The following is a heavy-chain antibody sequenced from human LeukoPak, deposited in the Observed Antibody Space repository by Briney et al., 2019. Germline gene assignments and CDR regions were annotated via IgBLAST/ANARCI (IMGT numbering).Heavy chain of an antibody. D-gene: IGHD3-22*01. CDR1: GGTSNSHA. CDR3: ATTNDGGGYQWGDFFDY. CDR2: IISNLGTT. V-gene: IGHV1-69*04. J-gene: IGHJ4*02. Sequence: SVKVSCKASGGTSNSHAISWVRQAPGQGLEWMGRIISNLGTTNRAQKFQDRVTLTAGKSTNTAYMELTSLTSDDTAIYYCATTNDGGGYQWGDFFDYWGQGTLVAVSS.